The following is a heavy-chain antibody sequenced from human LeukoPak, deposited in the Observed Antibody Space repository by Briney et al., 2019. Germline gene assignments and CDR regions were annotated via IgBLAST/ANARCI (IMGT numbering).Heavy chain of an antibody. V-gene: IGHV4-34*01. J-gene: IGHJ6*02. CDR2: INHSGST. Sequence: PSETLSLTCAVYGGSFSGYYWSWIRQPPGKGLEWIGEINHSGSTNYNPSLKSRVTISVDTSKNQFSLKLSSVTAADTAVYYCARWSRYYYYYGVDVWGQGTTVTVSS. D-gene: IGHD2-15*01. CDR3: ARWSRYYYYYGVDV. CDR1: GGSFSGYY.